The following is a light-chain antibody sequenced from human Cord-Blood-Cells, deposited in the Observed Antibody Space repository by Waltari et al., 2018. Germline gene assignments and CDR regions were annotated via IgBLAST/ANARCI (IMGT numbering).Light chain of an antibody. CDR3: AAWDDSLNAVV. Sequence: QSVLTQPPTAAGTPGQRVTISCPGSRSNIGRNTVTWYQQLPGTAPKLLIYSNNQRPSGVPDRFSGSKSGTSASLVISGLQSEDEADYYCAAWDDSLNAVVFGGGTKLTVL. J-gene: IGLJ2*01. V-gene: IGLV1-44*01. CDR2: SNN. CDR1: RSNIGRNT.